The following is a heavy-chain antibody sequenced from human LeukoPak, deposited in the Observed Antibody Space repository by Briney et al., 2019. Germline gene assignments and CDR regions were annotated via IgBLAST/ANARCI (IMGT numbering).Heavy chain of an antibody. Sequence: SETLSLTCTVSGGSIDDYYWSWIRQPAGRGLEWIGRIHTSGNTDYNPSLKSRVTMSLDTSKNQFSLTLRSVTAADTAVYCCARDSPPGTARYHYYTDVWGKGTTVTVSS. V-gene: IGHV4-4*07. CDR2: IHTSGNT. CDR1: GGSIDDYY. CDR3: ARDSPPGTARYHYYTDV. J-gene: IGHJ6*03. D-gene: IGHD1-14*01.